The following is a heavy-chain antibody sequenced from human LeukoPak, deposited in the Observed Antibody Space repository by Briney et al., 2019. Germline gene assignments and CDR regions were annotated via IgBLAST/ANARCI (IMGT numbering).Heavy chain of an antibody. J-gene: IGHJ3*02. V-gene: IGHV4-39*07. Sequence: SETLSLTCTVSGGSMSSSSYYWTWIRQPPGEGLEWIGSLYYSGSTYYNPSLKSRVTISIDTSKSQFSLNLSSVTAADTAVYYCARGGIQWLIRGGTFDIWGQGTMVTASS. CDR3: ARGGIQWLIRGGTFDI. D-gene: IGHD5-12*01. CDR2: LYYSGST. CDR1: GGSMSSSSYY.